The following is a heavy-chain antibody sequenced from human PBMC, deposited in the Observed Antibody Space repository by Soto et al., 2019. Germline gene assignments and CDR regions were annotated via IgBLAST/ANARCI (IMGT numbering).Heavy chain of an antibody. J-gene: IGHJ3*02. CDR1: GFTFSSYD. D-gene: IGHD3-22*01. CDR3: ARSLPYYYDTSGYYLDAFDI. Sequence: GGSLRLSCAASGFTFSSYDMHWVRQATGKGLEWVSAIGTAGDTYYPGSVKGGFTISRENAKNSSYLQMNSLRAEDTAVYYCARSLPYYYDTSGYYLDAFDIWGQGTLVTVSS. CDR2: IGTAGDT. V-gene: IGHV3-13*01.